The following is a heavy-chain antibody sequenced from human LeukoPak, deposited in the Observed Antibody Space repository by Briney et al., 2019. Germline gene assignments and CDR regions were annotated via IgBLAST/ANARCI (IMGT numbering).Heavy chain of an antibody. D-gene: IGHD5-18*01. J-gene: IGHJ4*02. CDR1: GFTCDDYG. CDR2: INWNGGST. V-gene: IGHV3-20*04. CDR3: AKRLRTGYNYGYPDY. Sequence: GGSLRLSCAASGFTCDDYGMSWVRQAPGKGLEWVSGINWNGGSTGYADSVKGRFTISRDNSKDTLFLQMNSLRAEDTAVYYCAKRLRTGYNYGYPDYWGQGTLVTVSS.